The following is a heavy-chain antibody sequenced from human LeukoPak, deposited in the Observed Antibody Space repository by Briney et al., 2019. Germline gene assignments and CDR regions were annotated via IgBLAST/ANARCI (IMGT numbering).Heavy chain of an antibody. CDR2: IYYSGST. CDR3: ARTTEGYCRGRSCYSYYYYMDV. D-gene: IGHD2-15*01. V-gene: IGHV4-59*01. J-gene: IGHJ6*03. CDR1: DDSITMYY. Sequence: PSETLSLTCSVSDDSITMYYWTWIRQPPGKGLEWIGYIYYSGSTNYNPSLKSRVTISVDTSKNQFSLKLSSVTAADTAVYYCARTTEGYCRGRSCYSYYYYMDVWGKGTTVTVSS.